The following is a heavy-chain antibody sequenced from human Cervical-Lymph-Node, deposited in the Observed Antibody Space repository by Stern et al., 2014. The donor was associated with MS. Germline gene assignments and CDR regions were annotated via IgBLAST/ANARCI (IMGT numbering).Heavy chain of an antibody. J-gene: IGHJ4*02. D-gene: IGHD1-1*01. V-gene: IGHV3-53*01. CDR3: ARDTSSPERSDW. CDR1: GFTVSGDY. CDR2: ITNVGST. Sequence: VQLVQSGGGVIQPGGSLRLSCTASGFTVSGDYMTWVRQVPGQGLEWVSLITNVGSTFYTDSVKGRFPISRDDSKNTVYLHMTSLRAEDTAMYYCARDTSSPERSDWWGQGTLVTVSS.